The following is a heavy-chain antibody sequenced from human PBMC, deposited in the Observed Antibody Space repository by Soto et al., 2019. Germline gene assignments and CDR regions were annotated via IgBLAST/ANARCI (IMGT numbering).Heavy chain of an antibody. Sequence: ASVKVSCKASGGTFSSYAISWVRQAPGQGLEWMGGIIPIFGTANYAQKFQGRVTITADESTSTAYMELSSLRSEDTAVYYCARDRDYYDSSGYPLGNWFEPWGQGTLVTVSS. V-gene: IGHV1-69*13. J-gene: IGHJ5*02. D-gene: IGHD3-22*01. CDR1: GGTFSSYA. CDR2: IIPIFGTA. CDR3: ARDRDYYDSSGYPLGNWFEP.